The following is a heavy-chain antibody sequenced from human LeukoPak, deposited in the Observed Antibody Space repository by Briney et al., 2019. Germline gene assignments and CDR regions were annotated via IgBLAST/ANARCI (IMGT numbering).Heavy chain of an antibody. D-gene: IGHD2-2*01. CDR3: ARQGYCSSTSCYGGGYYYYGMDV. CDR2: IIPIFGTA. Sequence: SVKVSCKASGGTFSSYAISWVRQAPGQGLEWMGGIIPIFGTANYAQKFQGRVTITADESTSTAYMEPSSLRSEDTAVYYCARQGYCSSTSCYGGGYYYYGMDVWGKGTTVTVSS. J-gene: IGHJ6*04. CDR1: GGTFSSYA. V-gene: IGHV1-69*13.